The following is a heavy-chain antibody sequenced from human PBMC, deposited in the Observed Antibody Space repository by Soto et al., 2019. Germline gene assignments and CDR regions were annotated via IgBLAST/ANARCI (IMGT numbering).Heavy chain of an antibody. CDR2: ISGNNGNT. D-gene: IGHD2-21*02. CDR1: GYNFNNYG. V-gene: IGHV1-18*01. CDR3: VRRVVTTLDDAFDI. Sequence: QVPLVQSGPEVKKPGASVTLSCKASGYNFNNYGISWVRQAPGQGLEWMGWISGNNGNTKYGQKLQGRVSLTTDSSTSTAYMEMRSLRSDDTADYYCVRRVVTTLDDAFDIWGPGTRVTVSS. J-gene: IGHJ3*02.